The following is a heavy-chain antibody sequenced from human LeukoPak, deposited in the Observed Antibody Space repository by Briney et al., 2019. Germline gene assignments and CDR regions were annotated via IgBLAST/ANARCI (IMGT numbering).Heavy chain of an antibody. V-gene: IGHV1-18*04. Sequence: ASVKVSCKASGYTFSNFGISWVRQAPGQGLEWMGWISGNNDNPNYGQKFQGRFTVTSDSSMGTAYVELKRLRSDDTAVYYCARDGTSTDDYWGQGTLVTVSS. CDR1: GYTFSNFG. CDR3: ARDGTSTDDY. CDR2: ISGNNDNP. J-gene: IGHJ4*02. D-gene: IGHD2-2*01.